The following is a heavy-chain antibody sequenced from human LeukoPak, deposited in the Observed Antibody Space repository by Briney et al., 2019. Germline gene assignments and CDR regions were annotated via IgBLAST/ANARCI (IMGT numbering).Heavy chain of an antibody. V-gene: IGHV1-69*05. CDR2: IIPIFGTA. J-gene: IGHJ1*01. CDR3: AREGEEYSSSPAWFQH. CDR1: GGTFSSYA. Sequence: ASVKVSCKASGGTFSSYAISWVRQAPGQGLEWMGGIIPIFGTANYAQKFQGRVTITTDESTSTAYMELSSLRSEDTAVYYCAREGEEYSSSPAWFQHWGQGTLVTVSS. D-gene: IGHD6-6*01.